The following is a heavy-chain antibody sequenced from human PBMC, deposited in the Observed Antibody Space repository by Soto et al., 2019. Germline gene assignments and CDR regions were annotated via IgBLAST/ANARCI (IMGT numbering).Heavy chain of an antibody. CDR2: ISSSSSTI. CDR1: GFTFSSYS. CDR3: ARDSDIAVAGMYYFDY. Sequence: GGSLRLSCAASGFTFSSYSMNWVRQAPGKGLEWVSYISSSSSTIYYADSVKGRFTISRDNAKNSLYLQMNSLRAEDTAVYYCARDSDIAVAGMYYFDYWGQGTLVTVSS. V-gene: IGHV3-48*01. D-gene: IGHD6-19*01. J-gene: IGHJ4*02.